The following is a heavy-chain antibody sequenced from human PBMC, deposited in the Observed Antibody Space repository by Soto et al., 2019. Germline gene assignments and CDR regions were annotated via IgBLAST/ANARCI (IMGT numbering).Heavy chain of an antibody. CDR3: ARSDYGDYRHQH. V-gene: IGHV4-61*08. CDR2: IYHSGTT. Sequence: QVQLQESGPGLVKPSETLSLTCTVSGDSVSSGAYYWSWIRQPPGKGLEWIGYIYHSGTTNYNPSLKSRVTLSLATSKSQFSLKLTSVTAADTAVYYCARSDYGDYRHQHWGQGTLVTVSS. J-gene: IGHJ1*01. D-gene: IGHD4-17*01. CDR1: GDSVSSGAYY.